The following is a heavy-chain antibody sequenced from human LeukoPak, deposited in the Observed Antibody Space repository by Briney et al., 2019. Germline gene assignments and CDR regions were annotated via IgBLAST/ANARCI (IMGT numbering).Heavy chain of an antibody. J-gene: IGHJ4*02. V-gene: IGHV4-31*03. CDR1: GGSISSGGYY. Sequence: PSETLSLTCTVSGGSISSGGYYWSWIRQHPGKGLEWIGYIYYSGSTYYNPSLKSRVTISVDTSKNQFSLKLSSVTAADTAVYYCARVKVVDYCFDYWGQGTLVTVSS. CDR2: IYYSGST. D-gene: IGHD2-2*01. CDR3: ARVKVVDYCFDY.